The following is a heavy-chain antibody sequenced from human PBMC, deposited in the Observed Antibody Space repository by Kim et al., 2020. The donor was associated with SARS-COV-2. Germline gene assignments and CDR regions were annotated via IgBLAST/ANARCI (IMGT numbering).Heavy chain of an antibody. CDR1: GGSISDYY. J-gene: IGHJ3*02. CDR2: IFYSENS. D-gene: IGHD3-10*01. V-gene: IGHV4-59*08. Sequence: SETLSLTCAVSGGSISDYYWSWVRLPPGRGLEWIGHIFYSENSNYNPSLKSRVTISLDTSTNQLSLKLSSVTAADTAVYYCARHGGITMIRGVLTAFDIWGQGTMVTVSS. CDR3: ARHGGITMIRGVLTAFDI.